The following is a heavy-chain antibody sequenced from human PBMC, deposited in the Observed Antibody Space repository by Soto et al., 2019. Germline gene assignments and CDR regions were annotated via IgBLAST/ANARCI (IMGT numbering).Heavy chain of an antibody. J-gene: IGHJ4*02. CDR2: IRNKANSYAT. V-gene: IGHV3-73*01. Sequence: GGSLRLSCAASGFTFSSYAMHWVRQAPGKGLEWVGRIRNKANSYATAYAASVKGRFTMSRDDLKSTAYLQMNSLKTEDTAVYYCTTENSGPGYWGQGTLVTVSS. CDR3: TTENSGPGY. CDR1: GFTFSSYA. D-gene: IGHD5-12*01.